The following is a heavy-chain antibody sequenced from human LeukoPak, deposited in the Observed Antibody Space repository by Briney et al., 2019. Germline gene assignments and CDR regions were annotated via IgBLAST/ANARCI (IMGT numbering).Heavy chain of an antibody. CDR3: ARAPSYSSSWRDYFDY. CDR2: ISADSATT. CDR1: GSNFGSYS. Sequence: GGSLRLSCAASGSNFGSYSMTWVRQAPGKGLEWVSVISADSATTFYADSVKGRFTISRDNAKNSLYLQMNSLRAEDTAVYYCARAPSYSSSWRDYFDYWGQGTLVTVSS. D-gene: IGHD6-13*01. V-gene: IGHV3-23*01. J-gene: IGHJ4*02.